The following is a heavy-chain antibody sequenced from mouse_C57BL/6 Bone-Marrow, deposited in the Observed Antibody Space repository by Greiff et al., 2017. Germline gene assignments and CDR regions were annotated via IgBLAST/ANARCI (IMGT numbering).Heavy chain of an antibody. CDR2: IWGDGST. CDR1: GFSLTSHG. Sequence: VQGVESGPGLVAPSQSLSITCTVSGFSLTSHGVSWVRQPPGKGLEWLGVIWGDGSTNYHSALISRLSISNDNSMSQVVLKLNSLQADDTATYYCASPSTLISSWFAYWGPGTLVTVSA. CDR3: ASPSTLISSWFAY. J-gene: IGHJ3*01. V-gene: IGHV2-3*01. D-gene: IGHD2-4*01.